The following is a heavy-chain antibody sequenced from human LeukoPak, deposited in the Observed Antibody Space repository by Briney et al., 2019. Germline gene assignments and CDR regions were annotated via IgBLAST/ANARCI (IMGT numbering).Heavy chain of an antibody. J-gene: IGHJ6*03. V-gene: IGHV4-30-2*01. Sequence: SETLSLTCTVSGGSISSGGYYWSWIRQPPGKGLEWIGYIYHSGSTYYNPSLKSRVTILVDRSKNQFSLKLSSVTAADTAVYYCARDKGESTGAHYYYYMDVWGKGTTVTVSS. CDR3: ARDKGESTGAHYYYYMDV. CDR2: IYHSGST. CDR1: GGSISSGGYY. D-gene: IGHD3-16*01.